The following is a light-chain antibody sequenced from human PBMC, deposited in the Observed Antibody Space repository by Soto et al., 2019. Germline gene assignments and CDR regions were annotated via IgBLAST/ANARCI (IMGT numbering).Light chain of an antibody. CDR3: QSYDSSLSGWV. CDR2: GNS. V-gene: IGLV1-40*01. Sequence: QSVLTQPPSVSGAPGQRVTISCTGSSSNIGARYDVHWYQQLPGTAPKLLIYGNSNRPSGVPDRFSGPKSGTSASLAITGLQAEDEADYYCQSYDSSLSGWVFGGGTKLTVL. J-gene: IGLJ2*01. CDR1: SSNIGARYD.